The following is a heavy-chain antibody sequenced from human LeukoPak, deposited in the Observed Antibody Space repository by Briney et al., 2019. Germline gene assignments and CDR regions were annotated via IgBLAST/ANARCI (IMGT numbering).Heavy chain of an antibody. CDR2: INTNGITT. D-gene: IGHD1-26*01. CDR3: ARYSGSYSFDY. J-gene: IGHJ4*02. CDR1: GFTFSSYW. Sequence: GGSLRLSCAASGFTFSSYWMHWVRQAPGKGLLWVSRINTNGITTTYADSVKGRFTISRDNAKNTLYLQMSSLRAEDTAVYYCARYSGSYSFDYWGQGTLVTVSS. V-gene: IGHV3-74*01.